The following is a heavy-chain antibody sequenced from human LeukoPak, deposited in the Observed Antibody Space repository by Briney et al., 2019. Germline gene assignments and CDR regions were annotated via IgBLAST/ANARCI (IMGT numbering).Heavy chain of an antibody. J-gene: IGHJ3*02. D-gene: IGHD3-10*01. Sequence: PGGSLRLSCAASGFTVSSKYMSWVRQAPGKGLEWVSAISGSGGSTYYADSVKGRFTISRDNSKNTLYLQMNSLRAEDTAVYYCAKDQTRITMVRGVIDDAFDIWGQGTMVTVSS. CDR2: ISGSGGST. CDR3: AKDQTRITMVRGVIDDAFDI. CDR1: GFTVSSKY. V-gene: IGHV3-23*01.